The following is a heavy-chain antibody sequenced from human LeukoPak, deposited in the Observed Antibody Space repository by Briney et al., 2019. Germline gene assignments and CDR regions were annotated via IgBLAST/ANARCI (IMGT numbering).Heavy chain of an antibody. CDR2: THYSGNT. CDR1: GGSISGSNYY. CDR3: AKSPPTTVITLDS. Sequence: SETLSLTCTVSGGSISGSNYYWGWIRQPPGKGLEWIGSTHYSGNTYYIPSLKSRVTISVDTSKNQFSLKLTSVTAADTAVYYCAKSPPTTVITLDSWGQGILVTVSS. V-gene: IGHV4-39*01. J-gene: IGHJ4*02. D-gene: IGHD4-17*01.